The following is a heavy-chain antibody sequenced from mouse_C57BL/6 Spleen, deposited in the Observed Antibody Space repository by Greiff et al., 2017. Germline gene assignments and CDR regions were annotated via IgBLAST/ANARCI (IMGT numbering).Heavy chain of an antibody. CDR2: IYPGDGDT. Sequence: VQLQQSGPELVKPGASVKISCKASGYAFSSSWMNWVKQRPGKGLEWIGRIYPGDGDTNYNGKFKGKATLTADKSYSTAYMQLSSLTSEDSAVYFWARGDRGAMDYWGQRTSVTVSS. CDR3: ARGDRGAMDY. J-gene: IGHJ4*01. V-gene: IGHV1-82*01. CDR1: GYAFSSSW.